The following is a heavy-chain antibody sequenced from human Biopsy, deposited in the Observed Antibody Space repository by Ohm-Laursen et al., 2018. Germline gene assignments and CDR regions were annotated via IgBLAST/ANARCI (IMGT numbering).Heavy chain of an antibody. CDR3: ARQDDSSGYYSFDY. CDR1: GYSFTSYW. V-gene: IGHV5-51*01. CDR2: IFPGDYDT. D-gene: IGHD3-22*01. J-gene: IGHJ4*02. Sequence: ESLRLYCKGSGYSFTSYWIGWVRQMAGKGLGWMGNIFPGDYDTKYSPSFQGQVTVSADMPLSTAYLQWTSLKASDNALYYCARQDDSSGYYSFDYWGQGTLVTVSS.